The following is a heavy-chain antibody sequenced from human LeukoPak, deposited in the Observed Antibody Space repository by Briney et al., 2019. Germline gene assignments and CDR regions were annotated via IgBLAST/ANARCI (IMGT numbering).Heavy chain of an antibody. D-gene: IGHD3-3*01. CDR1: GGSISSHY. CDR3: ARVCGSDSWSGYYGYYYYMDV. J-gene: IGHJ6*03. Sequence: SETLSLTCTVSGGSISSHYWSWIRQPPGKGLEWIGYIYYSGSTNYNPSLKSRVTISVDTSKNQFSLKLSSVTTADTAVYYCARVCGSDSWSGYYGYYYYMDVWGKGTTVTVSS. V-gene: IGHV4-59*11. CDR2: IYYSGST.